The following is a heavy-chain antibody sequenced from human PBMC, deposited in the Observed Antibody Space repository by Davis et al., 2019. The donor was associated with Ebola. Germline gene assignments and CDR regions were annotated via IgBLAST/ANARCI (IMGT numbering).Heavy chain of an antibody. Sequence: GESLKISCAASGFPLSQAWLNWVRQDPGKGPEWVGRIKSKNDGETTDYAAPVRGRFTMSRDDSKNTLFLQMDSLKTEDTGIYFCVTMAAFWGQGTLVTVSS. CDR1: GFPLSQAW. V-gene: IGHV3-15*07. J-gene: IGHJ4*02. CDR3: VTMAAF. CDR2: IKSKNDGETT. D-gene: IGHD5-24*01.